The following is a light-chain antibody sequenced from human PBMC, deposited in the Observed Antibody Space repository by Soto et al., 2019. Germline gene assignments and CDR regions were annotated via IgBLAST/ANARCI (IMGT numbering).Light chain of an antibody. J-gene: IGKJ1*01. Sequence: DIQMTQSPSSLSPSVGDGAAIACRASQGIRNLLVWYQQRPGKAPKLLIYDASSLESGVPSRFSGSGSGTEFTLTISSLQPDDFAAYYCQQYKSYSPGTFGQGTQVDIK. CDR2: DAS. CDR3: QQYKSYSPGT. CDR1: QGIRNL. V-gene: IGKV1-5*01.